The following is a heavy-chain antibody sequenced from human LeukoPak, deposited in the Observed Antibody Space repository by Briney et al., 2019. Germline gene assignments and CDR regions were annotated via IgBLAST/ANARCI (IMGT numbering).Heavy chain of an antibody. J-gene: IGHJ4*02. CDR2: ISGSGGST. V-gene: IGHV3-23*01. CDR3: AKEKLDYSNIRYFDY. Sequence: QPGRSLRLSCAASGFTFSSYAMHWVRQAPGKGLEWVSAISGSGGSTYYADSVKGRFTISRDNSKNTLYLQMNSLRAEDTAVYYCAKEKLDYSNIRYFDYWGQGTLVTVSS. D-gene: IGHD4-11*01. CDR1: GFTFSSYA.